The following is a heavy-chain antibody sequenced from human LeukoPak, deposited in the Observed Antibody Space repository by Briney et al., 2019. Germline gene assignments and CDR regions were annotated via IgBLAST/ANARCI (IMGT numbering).Heavy chain of an antibody. D-gene: IGHD1-1*01. V-gene: IGHV1-69*06. J-gene: IGHJ4*02. CDR1: GGTFSSYA. Sequence: SVKVSCKASGGTFSSYAISWVRQAPGQGLEWMGGIIPIFGTANYAQKFQGRVTMTEDTSTDTAYMELSSLRSEDTAVYYCATADGGTTGTTPYDYWGQGTLVTVSS. CDR2: IIPIFGTA. CDR3: ATADGGTTGTTPYDY.